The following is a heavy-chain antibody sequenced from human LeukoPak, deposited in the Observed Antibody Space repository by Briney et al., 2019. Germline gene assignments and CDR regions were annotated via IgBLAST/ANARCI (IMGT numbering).Heavy chain of an antibody. J-gene: IGHJ4*02. CDR1: GYSFSSYW. CDR3: VRRPTGTRTFDL. V-gene: IGHV5-51*01. D-gene: IGHD1-1*01. CDR2: IYPANFST. Sequence: GESLKIYRKECGYSFSSYWSGWGRPPAGEGLEWVGVIYPANFSTIYSPSFQGQVTISADKSISPAYPQWTGLKASDTAMYYCVRRPTGTRTFDLWGPGTLVTVSS.